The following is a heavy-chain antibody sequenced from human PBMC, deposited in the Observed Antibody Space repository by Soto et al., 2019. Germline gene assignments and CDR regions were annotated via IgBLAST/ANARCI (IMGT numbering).Heavy chain of an antibody. CDR1: GDSISSADYY. CDR3: ARDLWVEPELYYYGMDV. CDR2: IFYSGTT. J-gene: IGHJ6*02. V-gene: IGHV4-30-4*01. D-gene: IGHD1-1*01. Sequence: SETLSLTCTVSGDSISSADYYWSWVRQTPGKGLEWIGHIFYSGTTYYNPSLKSRLTISVDTSKNHFSLRLTSVTAADTAVYYCARDLWVEPELYYYGMDVWGQGTTVT.